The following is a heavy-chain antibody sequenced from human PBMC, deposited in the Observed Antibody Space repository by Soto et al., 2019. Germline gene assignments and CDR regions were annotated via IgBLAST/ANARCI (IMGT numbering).Heavy chain of an antibody. CDR3: AKPLYDYIWGSYRYTDYYYYYMDV. D-gene: IGHD3-16*02. J-gene: IGHJ6*03. V-gene: IGHV3-23*01. Sequence: GGSLRLSCAASGFTFSSYAMSWVRQAPGKGLEWVSAISGSGGSTYYADSVKGRFTISRDNSKNTLFLQMNSLRAEDTAVYYCAKPLYDYIWGSYRYTDYYYYYMDVWGKGTTVTVSS. CDR1: GFTFSSYA. CDR2: ISGSGGST.